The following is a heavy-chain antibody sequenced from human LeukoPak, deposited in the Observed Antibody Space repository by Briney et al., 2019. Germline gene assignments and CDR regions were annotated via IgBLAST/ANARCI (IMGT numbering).Heavy chain of an antibody. CDR3: AKVCSSSWYYYYGMDV. D-gene: IGHD6-13*01. CDR1: GFTFSSYA. Sequence: GGSLRLSCAASGFTFSSYAMSWVHQAPGKGLEWVSAISGSGGSTYYADSVKGRFTISRDNSKNTLYLQMNSLRAEDTAVYYCAKVCSSSWYYYYGMDVWGQGTTVTVSS. J-gene: IGHJ6*02. CDR2: ISGSGGST. V-gene: IGHV3-23*01.